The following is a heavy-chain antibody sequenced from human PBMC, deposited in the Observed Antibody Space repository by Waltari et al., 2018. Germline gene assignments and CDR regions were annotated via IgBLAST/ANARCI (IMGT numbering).Heavy chain of an antibody. CDR2: ISSSGSTI. V-gene: IGHV3-48*03. CDR1: GFTFSSYE. D-gene: IGHD6-13*01. CDR3: ARGYSSSWYSPPIDY. J-gene: IGHJ4*02. Sequence: EVQLVESGGDLVQPGGSLRLSCAASGFTFSSYEMNWVRQAPGKGLEWVSYISSSGSTIYYADSVKGRFTISRDNAKNSLYLQMNSLRAEDTAVYYCARGYSSSWYSPPIDYWGQGTLVTVSS.